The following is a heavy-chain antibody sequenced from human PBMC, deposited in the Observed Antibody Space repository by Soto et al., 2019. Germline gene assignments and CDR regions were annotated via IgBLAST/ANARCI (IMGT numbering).Heavy chain of an antibody. V-gene: IGHV5-51*01. CDR3: ATTFDYNGYFDP. CDR1: GYSLTTYW. D-gene: IGHD4-4*01. CDR2: IYLSDSDT. J-gene: IGHJ5*02. Sequence: GESLKISCKTSGYSLTTYWFAWVRQMPGKGLEWMGIIYLSDSDTIYSPSAQGHFTISADKSIKTAYLQWSSLKASDTAIYYCATTFDYNGYFDPWGQGTQVTVSS.